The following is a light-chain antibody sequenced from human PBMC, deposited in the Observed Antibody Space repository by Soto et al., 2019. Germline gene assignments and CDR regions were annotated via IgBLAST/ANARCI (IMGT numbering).Light chain of an antibody. Sequence: EIVLTQSPGTLSLSPGERATLSCRASQSVSISSLAWYQQKPGQAPRLLIYGASSRATGIPDRFSGSGSGTDFTLTISRLEPEDFAVFYWQQYGSSPYSFGQGTKLEIK. J-gene: IGKJ2*03. CDR3: QQYGSSPYS. V-gene: IGKV3-20*01. CDR1: QSVSISS. CDR2: GAS.